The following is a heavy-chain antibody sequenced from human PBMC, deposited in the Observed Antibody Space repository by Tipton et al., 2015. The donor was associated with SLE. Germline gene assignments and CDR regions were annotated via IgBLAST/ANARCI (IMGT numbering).Heavy chain of an antibody. CDR2: IYYSGST. CDR3: ARRTLGQPFDY. J-gene: IGHJ4*02. V-gene: IGHV4-39*01. D-gene: IGHD3-10*01. Sequence: TLSLTCTVSGGSISSSSYSSGWIRQPPGKGLEWIGSIYYSGSTYYNPSLQSRVTISVDTSKNQFSLKLSSVTAADTAVYYCARRTLGQPFDYWGQGTLVTVSS. CDR1: GGSISSSSYS.